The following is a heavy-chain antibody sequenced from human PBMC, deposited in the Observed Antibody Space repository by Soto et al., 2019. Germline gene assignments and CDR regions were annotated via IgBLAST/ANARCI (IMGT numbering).Heavy chain of an antibody. CDR3: ARVRRLRSYYYGMDV. J-gene: IGHJ6*02. V-gene: IGHV4-59*06. D-gene: IGHD4-17*01. CDR1: GGSISSDY. CDR2: IYYSGST. Sequence: SETLSLTCTVSGGSISSDYWSWIRQTPGKGLEWIGYIYYSGSTYYNPSLKSRVTISVDTSKNQFSLKLSSVTAADTAAYYCARVRRLRSYYYGMDVWGQGTTVTVSS.